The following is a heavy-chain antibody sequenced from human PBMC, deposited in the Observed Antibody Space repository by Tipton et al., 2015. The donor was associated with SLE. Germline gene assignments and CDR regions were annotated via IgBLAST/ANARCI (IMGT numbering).Heavy chain of an antibody. V-gene: IGHV4-4*08. CDR2: IYTSGST. CDR3: AREGAHSSWYYPPFGP. D-gene: IGHD6-13*01. J-gene: IGHJ5*02. Sequence: TLSLTCTVSGGSISSYYWSWFRQPPGKGLGWIGYIYTSGSTNYNPSLKSRVTISVDTSKNQFSLKLSSVTAADTAVYYCAREGAHSSWYYPPFGPWGQGTLVTVSS. CDR1: GGSISSYY.